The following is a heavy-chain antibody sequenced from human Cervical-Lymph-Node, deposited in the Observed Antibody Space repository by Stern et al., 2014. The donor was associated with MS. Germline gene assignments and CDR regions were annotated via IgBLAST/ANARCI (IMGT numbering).Heavy chain of an antibody. CDR3: ARARVGDYARSPHLDS. CDR1: GFTFSHYS. Sequence: VQLVQSGGGLVQPGESLRLSCDASGFTFSHYSINWVRQAPGKGLEWISSISNNSTHTYYAASVEGRFTISRDSAKDSVSLHMVSLRAEDTAVYYCARARVGDYARSPHLDSWGQGTLVTVSS. J-gene: IGHJ4*02. V-gene: IGHV3-21*01. D-gene: IGHD4-17*01. CDR2: ISNNSTHT.